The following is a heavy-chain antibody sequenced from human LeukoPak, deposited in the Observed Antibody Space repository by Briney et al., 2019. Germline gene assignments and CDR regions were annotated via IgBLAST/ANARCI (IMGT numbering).Heavy chain of an antibody. CDR1: GYTLTELS. D-gene: IGHD1-26*01. V-gene: IGHV1-24*01. J-gene: IGHJ5*02. CDR2: FDLEDGET. CDR3: ATSSWDLGRGQLKFDP. Sequence: ASVKVSCKVSGYTLTELSMHWVRQAPGKGLEWMGGFDLEDGETIYAQKFQGRVTMTEDTSTDTAYMYLSSLRSEDTAVYYCATSSWDLGRGQLKFDPWGQGTLVTVSS.